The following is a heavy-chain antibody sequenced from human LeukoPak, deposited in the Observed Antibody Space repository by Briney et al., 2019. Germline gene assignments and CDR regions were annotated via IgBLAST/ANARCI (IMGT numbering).Heavy chain of an antibody. V-gene: IGHV3-30*02. CDR3: AKGGGLRYFDWLSELDY. CDR2: IRYDGSNK. J-gene: IGHJ4*02. D-gene: IGHD3-9*01. Sequence: GGSLRLSCAASGFTFSSYGMHWVRQAPGKGLEWVAFIRYDGSNKYYADSVKGRFTISRDNSKNTLYLQMNSLRAEDTAVYYCAKGGGLRYFDWLSELDYWGQGTLVTVSS. CDR1: GFTFSSYG.